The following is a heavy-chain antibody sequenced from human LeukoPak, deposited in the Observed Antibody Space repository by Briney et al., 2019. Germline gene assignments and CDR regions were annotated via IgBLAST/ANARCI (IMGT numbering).Heavy chain of an antibody. Sequence: GGSLRLSCAASGFTFSNYWMSWVRQAPGKGLEWVANIKEDGSEKYYVDSVKGRFTISRDSAKNSLFLQMNSLRADDTALYYCARMASNSFGDYWGQGTLVTVSS. CDR3: ARMASNSFGDY. D-gene: IGHD5-24*01. J-gene: IGHJ4*02. V-gene: IGHV3-7*01. CDR2: IKEDGSEK. CDR1: GFTFSNYW.